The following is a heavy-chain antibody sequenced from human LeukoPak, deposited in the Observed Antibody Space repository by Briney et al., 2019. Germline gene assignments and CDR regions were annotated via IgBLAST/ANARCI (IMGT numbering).Heavy chain of an antibody. CDR1: GGSISSYY. D-gene: IGHD2-15*01. CDR2: IYYSGST. CDR3: ARDYYCSGGSCYSGNY. V-gene: IGHV4-59*12. J-gene: IGHJ4*02. Sequence: SETLSLTCTVSGGSISSYYWSWIRQPPGKGLEWIGYIYYSGSTNYNPSLKSRVTISVDTSKNQFSLKLSSVTAADTAVYYCARDYYCSGGSCYSGNYWGQGTLVTVSS.